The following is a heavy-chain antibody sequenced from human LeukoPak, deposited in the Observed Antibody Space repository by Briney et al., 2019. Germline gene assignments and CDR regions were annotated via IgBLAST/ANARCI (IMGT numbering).Heavy chain of an antibody. V-gene: IGHV4-4*07. D-gene: IGHD6-13*01. Sequence: SETLSLTCTVSGGSISSYYWSWIRQPAGKGLEWIGRIYTSGSTNYNPSLKSRVTMSVDTSKNQFSLKLNSVTAADTAVYYCARDQRWAKWLTTARRIAAEYYMDVWGKGTTVTVSS. CDR1: GGSISSYY. J-gene: IGHJ6*03. CDR3: ARDQRWAKWLTTARRIAAEYYMDV. CDR2: IYTSGST.